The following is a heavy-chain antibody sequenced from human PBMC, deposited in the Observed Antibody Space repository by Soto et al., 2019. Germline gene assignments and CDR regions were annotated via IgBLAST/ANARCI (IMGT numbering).Heavy chain of an antibody. Sequence: SETLSLTCTVSGGSISSYYWSWIRQPPGKGLEWIGYIYYSGSTNYNPSLKSRVTISVDTSKNQFSLKLSSVTAADTAVYYCARVVIANDPTAHNWFDPWGQGTLVTVSS. CDR2: IYYSGST. V-gene: IGHV4-59*01. D-gene: IGHD2-21*01. CDR3: ARVVIANDPTAHNWFDP. CDR1: GGSISSYY. J-gene: IGHJ5*02.